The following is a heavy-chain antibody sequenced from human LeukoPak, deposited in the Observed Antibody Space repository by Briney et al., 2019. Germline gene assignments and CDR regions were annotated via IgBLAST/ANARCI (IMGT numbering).Heavy chain of an antibody. CDR2: IMPMFGKA. J-gene: IGHJ4*02. D-gene: IGHD2-2*01. V-gene: IGHV1-69*06. CDR3: AGGRTDIVVVPATRRNYYFDD. CDR1: GGTFSSYD. Sequence: GASVKVSCKASGGTFSSYDISWVRQPPGRGREWMGGIMPMFGKANYAQKFQGRLMTTAHKATHTASIEQSSMRSEDTDVYYCAGGRTDIVVVPATRRNYYFDDWGQGTLVTVSS.